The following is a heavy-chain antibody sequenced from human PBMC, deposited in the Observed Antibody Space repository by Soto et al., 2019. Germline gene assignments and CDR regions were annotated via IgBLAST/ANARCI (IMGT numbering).Heavy chain of an antibody. CDR1: GYTFTSYG. CDR3: AGFIYGDYDLGSYYYYGMDV. Sequence: ASVKVSCKASGYTFTSYGISWVRQAPGQGLEWMGWISAYNGNTNYEQKLQGRVTMTTDTSTRAAYMELRSLRSDDTAVYYWAGFIYGDYDLGSYYYYGMDVWGQGTTVTVSS. V-gene: IGHV1-18*01. J-gene: IGHJ6*02. CDR2: ISAYNGNT. D-gene: IGHD4-17*01.